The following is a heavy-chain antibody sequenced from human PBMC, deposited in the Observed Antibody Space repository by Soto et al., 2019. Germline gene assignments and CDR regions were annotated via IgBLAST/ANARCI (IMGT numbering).Heavy chain of an antibody. D-gene: IGHD2-15*01. CDR2: IYYSGST. Sequence: TVAGGNSRGGGGYRNLIRQHPGKGLEWIGYIYYSGSTYYNPSLKSRVIISVDTSKNQFSLKLSSVTAADTAVYYCARDKVGVNKGSAIWGQGTTVTGTS. V-gene: IGHV4-31*02. CDR3: ARDKVGVNKGSAI. CDR1: GGNSRGGGGY. J-gene: IGHJ6*02.